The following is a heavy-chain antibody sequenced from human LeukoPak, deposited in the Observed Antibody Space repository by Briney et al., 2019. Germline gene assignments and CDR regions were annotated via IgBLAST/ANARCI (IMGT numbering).Heavy chain of an antibody. Sequence: GGSLRLSCAASGFTFSSYSMNWVRQAPGKGLEWVSSISSSSSYIYYADSVKGRFTISRDNAKNSLYLQMNSLRAEDTAVYYCARDTPSYYDFWSGYLDYWGQGTLVTVSS. J-gene: IGHJ4*02. CDR3: ARDTPSYYDFWSGYLDY. V-gene: IGHV3-21*01. CDR2: ISSSSSYI. CDR1: GFTFSSYS. D-gene: IGHD3-3*01.